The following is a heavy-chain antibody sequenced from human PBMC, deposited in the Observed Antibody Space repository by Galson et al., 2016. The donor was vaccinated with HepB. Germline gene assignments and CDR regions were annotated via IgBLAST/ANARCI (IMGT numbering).Heavy chain of an antibody. V-gene: IGHV4-38-2*02. CDR2: IHHDGKT. CDR1: GFSISSGYY. Sequence: SETLSLTCVVSGFSISSGYYWGWIRQSPGRGLEWLASIHHDGKTFYNRSLRSRLTISVETSKNQFSLILRSLTVADTALYFCVRDGVGPDGDFWGQGTLVTVSS. D-gene: IGHD3-3*01. J-gene: IGHJ4*02. CDR3: VRDGVGPDGDF.